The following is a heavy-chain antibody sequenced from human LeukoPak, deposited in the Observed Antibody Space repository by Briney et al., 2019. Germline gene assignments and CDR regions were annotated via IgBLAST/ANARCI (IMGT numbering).Heavy chain of an antibody. CDR2: INPNSGGT. D-gene: IGHD3-3*01. CDR3: ARVAHGTIFGDGLFDP. J-gene: IGHJ5*02. Sequence: ASVKVSCKASGYTFTDFYIHWVRQAPGQGLEWMGWINPNSGGTIYAQKFQGRVTMTRDTSITTAHMELSGLRSDDTAVYFCARVAHGTIFGDGLFDPWGQGTLVTVSS. CDR1: GYTFTDFY. V-gene: IGHV1-2*02.